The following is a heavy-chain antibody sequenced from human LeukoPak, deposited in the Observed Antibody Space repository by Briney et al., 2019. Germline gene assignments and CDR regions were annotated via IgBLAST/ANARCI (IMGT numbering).Heavy chain of an antibody. CDR3: ARGGTRIAVAGSYDY. D-gene: IGHD6-19*01. V-gene: IGHV1-2*02. J-gene: IGHJ4*02. CDR2: INPNSGGT. CDR1: GYTFTVYY. Sequence: ASVKVSFKASGYTFTVYYIHWVRQAPGQGLEWMGWINPNSGGTNYAQKFQGRVTMTRDTSISTAYMELSRLRSDDTAVYYCARGGTRIAVAGSYDYWGQGTLVTVSS.